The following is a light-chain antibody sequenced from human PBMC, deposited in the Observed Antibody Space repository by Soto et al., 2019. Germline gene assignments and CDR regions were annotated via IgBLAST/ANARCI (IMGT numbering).Light chain of an antibody. CDR1: QGISIW. CDR3: QQGNNFPPT. J-gene: IGKJ5*01. V-gene: IGKV1-12*01. CDR2: AAS. Sequence: DIQMTQSPSSVSAYVGDRVTITCWASQGISIWLAWYQQKPGKAPKLLIYAASTLQSGVPSRLRGSGYGTDFTITISSMQTEDFETYYCQQGNNFPPTFGQGTRLEIK.